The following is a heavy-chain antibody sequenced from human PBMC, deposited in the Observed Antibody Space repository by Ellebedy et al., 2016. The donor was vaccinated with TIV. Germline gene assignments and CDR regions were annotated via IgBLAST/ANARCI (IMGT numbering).Heavy chain of an antibody. CDR1: GAAIRTGTYY. CDR3: ARDYGDCNIDY. V-gene: IGHV4-39*02. CDR2: IYFTGTT. J-gene: IGHJ4*02. Sequence: MPSETLSLTCSVSGAAIRTGTYYWIWVRQAPGKGLEWIGSIYFTGTTSYSPSLKSRVAMSVDTSKNQFSLKLNSVTAAATAVYYCARDYGDCNIDYWGPGTLVTVSS. D-gene: IGHD4-17*01.